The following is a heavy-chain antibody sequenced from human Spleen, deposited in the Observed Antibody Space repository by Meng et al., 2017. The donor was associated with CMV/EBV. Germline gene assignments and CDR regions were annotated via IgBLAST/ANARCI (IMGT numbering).Heavy chain of an antibody. J-gene: IGHJ5*01. CDR2: IYTGGST. D-gene: IGHD6-13*01. V-gene: IGHV3-23*03. CDR3: AKVLAAAGTWWFDS. Sequence: GEYLKISCAASGFTFSGYLMAWVRQAPGKGLEWVSTIYTGGSTYYPQSVKGRFTISRDNSKNTLYLQLNSLRDGDTAVYYCAKVLAAAGTWWFDSWGQGTLVTVSS. CDR1: GFTFSGYL.